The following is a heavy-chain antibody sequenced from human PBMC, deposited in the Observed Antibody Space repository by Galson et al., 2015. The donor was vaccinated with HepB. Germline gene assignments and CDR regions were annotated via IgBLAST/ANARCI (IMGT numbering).Heavy chain of an antibody. CDR3: ARDNLAYDGYPDY. CDR2: IIPIVGIA. Sequence: SVTVSCKASGGTFSSYAISWVRQAPGQGLEWMGRIIPIVGIANYAQKFQGRVTITADKSMTTAYMELSSLRSEDTAVYYCARDNLAYDGYPDYWGQGTLVTVSS. D-gene: IGHD5-24*01. J-gene: IGHJ4*02. CDR1: GGTFSSYA. V-gene: IGHV1-69*04.